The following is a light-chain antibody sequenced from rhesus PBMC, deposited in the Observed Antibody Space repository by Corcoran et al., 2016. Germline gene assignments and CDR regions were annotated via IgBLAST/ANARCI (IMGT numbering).Light chain of an antibody. CDR2: KAS. CDR3: QQHDSAPRT. Sequence: DIQMTQSPSSLSASVGDRVTITCRASQAISIWLAWHQQKPGKAPKLLNYKASALESGVPSRFSGRGSGTEFTLTSGNLQPEDCATYYCQQHDSAPRTFGQGTKVEIK. J-gene: IGKJ1*01. V-gene: IGKV1-21*01. CDR1: QAISIW.